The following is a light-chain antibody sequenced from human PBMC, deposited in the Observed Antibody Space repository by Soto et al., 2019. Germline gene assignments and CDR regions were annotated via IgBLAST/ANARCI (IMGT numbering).Light chain of an antibody. CDR3: QQYGTSPPVYT. CDR1: QSVSSSN. V-gene: IGKV3-20*01. J-gene: IGKJ2*01. Sequence: DIVLTQSPGTLSLSPGERATLSCRASQSVSSSNLAWYQQKPGQAPRLLIYGASSRATGIPDRFSGSGSGTDFTLTISRLEPEDFAVYFCQQYGTSPPVYTFGQGTKLEIQ. CDR2: GAS.